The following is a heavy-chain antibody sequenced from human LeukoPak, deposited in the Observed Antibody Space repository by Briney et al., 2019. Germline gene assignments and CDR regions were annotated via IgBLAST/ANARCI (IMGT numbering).Heavy chain of an antibody. CDR3: ARMDMDTAMVTNYLDH. D-gene: IGHD5-18*01. CDR2: IHPSGSST. V-gene: IGHV1-46*01. CDR1: GYTFTNNY. J-gene: IGHJ4*02. Sequence: ASVKISCKASGYTFTNNYMHWVQQAPGQGLEWMGVIHPSGSSTNYAQRFQGRVAMTKDTSTSTVYIELNTLRSDDTAVYYCARMDMDTAMVTNYLDHWGQGTLLIVSS.